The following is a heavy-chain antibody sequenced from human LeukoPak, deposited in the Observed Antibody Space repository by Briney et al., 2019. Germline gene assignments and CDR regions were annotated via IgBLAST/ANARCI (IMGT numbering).Heavy chain of an antibody. CDR1: GGSFSGYY. V-gene: IGHV4-34*01. D-gene: IGHD6-13*01. CDR3: ARRAISSSWYRQGEHYFDY. CDR2: INHSGST. Sequence: SETLSLTCAVYGGSFSGYYWSWIRQPPGKGLEWLGEINHSGSTNYNPSLKSRVTISVDTSKNQLSLKLSSVTAADTAVYYCARRAISSSWYRQGEHYFDYWGQGTLVTVSS. J-gene: IGHJ4*02.